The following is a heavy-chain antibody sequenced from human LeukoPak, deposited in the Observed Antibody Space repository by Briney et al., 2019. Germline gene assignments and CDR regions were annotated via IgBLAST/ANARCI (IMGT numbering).Heavy chain of an antibody. Sequence: SVKVSCKASGGTFSSYAISWVRQAPGQGLEWMGGIIPIFCTANYAQKFQGRVTITADESTSTAYMELSSLRSEDTAVYYCARDSPAYCGGDCSYDYWGQGTLVTVSS. D-gene: IGHD2-21*02. V-gene: IGHV1-69*13. CDR2: IIPIFCTA. CDR3: ARDSPAYCGGDCSYDY. J-gene: IGHJ4*02. CDR1: GGTFSSYA.